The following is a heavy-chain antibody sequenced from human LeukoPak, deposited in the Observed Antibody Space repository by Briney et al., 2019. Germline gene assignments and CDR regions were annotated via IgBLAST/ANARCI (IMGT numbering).Heavy chain of an antibody. Sequence: GGSLRLSCAASGFTFSSYAMSWVRQAPGKGLEWVSYISSSSSTIYYADSVKGRFTISRDNAKNSLYLQMNSLRAEDTAVYYCARDLGSGSYPDAFDIWGQGTMVTVSS. CDR1: GFTFSSYA. D-gene: IGHD1-26*01. CDR3: ARDLGSGSYPDAFDI. CDR2: ISSSSSTI. J-gene: IGHJ3*02. V-gene: IGHV3-48*01.